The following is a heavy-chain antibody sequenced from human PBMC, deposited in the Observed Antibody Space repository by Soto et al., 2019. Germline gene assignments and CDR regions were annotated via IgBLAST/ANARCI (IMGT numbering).Heavy chain of an antibody. CDR3: AKLLSSSSGFYFYAMDV. CDR1: GFTFSTYV. J-gene: IGHJ6*02. Sequence: GGSLRLSCAASGFTFSTYVMSWVPQAPGKGLEWVSTLRDGGGSTYYADSVKGRFTISRDNSKNTLFLQMNSLRAEDTAIYYCAKLLSSSSGFYFYAMDVWGQGTTVTVSS. D-gene: IGHD6-6*01. CDR2: LRDGGGST. V-gene: IGHV3-23*01.